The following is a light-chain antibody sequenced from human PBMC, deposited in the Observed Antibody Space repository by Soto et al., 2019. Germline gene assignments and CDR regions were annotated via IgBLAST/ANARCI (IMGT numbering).Light chain of an antibody. V-gene: IGKV3-20*01. J-gene: IGKJ5*01. CDR3: QQYGGSVPIT. Sequence: EIGLTQSPGTLSLSPGERATLSCRASQSVSSAYLAWYQQKPGKAPRLLISGASSRATGIPDRFSGSGSGTDFSLTISGLEPEDFAVYYCQQYGGSVPITFGQGTRLDIK. CDR2: GAS. CDR1: QSVSSAY.